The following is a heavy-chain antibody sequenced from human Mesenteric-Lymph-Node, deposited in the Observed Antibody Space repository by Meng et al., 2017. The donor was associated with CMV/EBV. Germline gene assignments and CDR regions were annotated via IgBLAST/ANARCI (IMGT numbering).Heavy chain of an antibody. V-gene: IGHV1-69*02. CDR1: GGTFSSYS. Sequence: SVKVSCKASGGTFSSYSVTWVRQAPGQGLEWMGRIIPVLDIANYAQKFQGRVTMTRDTSTSTVYMELSSLRSEDTAVYYCAIRYNWNDGEPNYYFDYWGQGTLVTVSS. CDR2: IIPVLDIA. D-gene: IGHD1-1*01. J-gene: IGHJ4*02. CDR3: AIRYNWNDGEPNYYFDY.